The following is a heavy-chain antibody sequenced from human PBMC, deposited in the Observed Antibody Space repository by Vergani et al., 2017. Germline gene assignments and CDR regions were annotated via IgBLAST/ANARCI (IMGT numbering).Heavy chain of an antibody. CDR2: INHSGST. J-gene: IGHJ4*02. Sequence: QVQLQQWGAGLLKPSETLSLTCAVYGGSFSGYYWSWIRQPPGKGLEWIGEINHSGSTNYNPSLKSRVTISVDTSKNQFSLKLSSVTAADTDVYYCARGKARACDYWGQGTLVTVSS. CDR3: ARGKARACDY. V-gene: IGHV4-34*01. CDR1: GGSFSGYY.